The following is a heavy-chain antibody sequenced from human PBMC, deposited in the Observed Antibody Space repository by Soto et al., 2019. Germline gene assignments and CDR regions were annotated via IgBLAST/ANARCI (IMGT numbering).Heavy chain of an antibody. V-gene: IGHV1-69*02. CDR1: GGTFSSYT. J-gene: IGHJ6*02. Sequence: GASVKVSCKASGGTFSSYTISWVRQAPGQGLEWMGRIIPILGIANYAQKFQGRVTITADKSTSTAYMELSSLRSEDTAVYYCAKTRVAMIYAISVYGMDVWGQGTTVTV. CDR3: AKTRVAMIYAISVYGMDV. D-gene: IGHD2-8*01. CDR2: IIPILGIA.